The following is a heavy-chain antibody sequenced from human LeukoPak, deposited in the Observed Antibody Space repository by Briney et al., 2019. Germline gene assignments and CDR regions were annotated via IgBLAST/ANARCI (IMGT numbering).Heavy chain of an antibody. CDR3: ARVPEYFRGFDY. CDR2: TKQDGSEK. J-gene: IGHJ4*02. CDR1: GFNFTNYW. Sequence: GGSLRLSCGASGFNFTNYWMSWVRQAPGQGLEWVANTKQDGSEKNYVDSVKGRFTISRDNAKNSLYLQMNSLRAEDTALYYCARVPEYFRGFDYWGQGTLVTVSS. D-gene: IGHD2/OR15-2a*01. V-gene: IGHV3-7*03.